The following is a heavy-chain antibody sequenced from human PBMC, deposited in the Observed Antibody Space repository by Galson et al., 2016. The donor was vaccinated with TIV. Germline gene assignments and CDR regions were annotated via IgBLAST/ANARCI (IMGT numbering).Heavy chain of an antibody. CDR2: IRSSSSYK. J-gene: IGHJ6*02. D-gene: IGHD2-21*01. Sequence: SLRLSCAASGFTFSSYTMTWVRQAPGKGLEWVSSIRSSSSYKSYADSVKGRFTISRDNAKNSLYLQMNSLRAEGTAVYYCARDIFPYYGMDVWGQGTTVTVSS. CDR1: GFTFSSYT. V-gene: IGHV3-21*01. CDR3: ARDIFPYYGMDV.